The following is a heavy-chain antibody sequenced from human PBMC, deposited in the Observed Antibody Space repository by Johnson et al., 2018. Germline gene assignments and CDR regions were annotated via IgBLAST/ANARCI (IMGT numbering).Heavy chain of an antibody. J-gene: IGHJ3*02. Sequence: VQLLESGGGLVKPGGSLRLSCAASGFMFSDYHMSWIRQAPGKGLEWVSYISSSGSTIYYADSVKGRFTISRDNAKNSLYLQMNSLRAEDTAVYYCAGDITGTRGWDAFNIWGQGTMGTVSS. CDR3: AGDITGTRGWDAFNI. D-gene: IGHD1-7*01. V-gene: IGHV3-11*01. CDR1: GFMFSDYH. CDR2: ISSSGSTI.